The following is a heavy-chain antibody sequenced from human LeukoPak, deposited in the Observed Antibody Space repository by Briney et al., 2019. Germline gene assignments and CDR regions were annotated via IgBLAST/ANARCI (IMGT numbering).Heavy chain of an antibody. J-gene: IGHJ4*02. CDR1: GFTFDDYA. CDR2: ISWNSGSI. Sequence: GGSLRLSCAASGFTFDDYAMHWVRQAPGKGLEWVSGISWNSGSIGYADSVKGRFTISSDNSKNTLYLQVNSLRAEDTAVYHCAKKSPIFGVVIPLFDYWGQGTLVSVSS. CDR3: AKKSPIFGVVIPLFDY. D-gene: IGHD3-3*01. V-gene: IGHV3-9*01.